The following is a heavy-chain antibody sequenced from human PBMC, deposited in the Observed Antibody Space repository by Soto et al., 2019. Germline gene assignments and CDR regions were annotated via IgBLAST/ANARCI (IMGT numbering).Heavy chain of an antibody. Sequence: ASVKVSCKASGYTFTSYAMHWVRQAPGQRLEWMGWINVGSGNTEYSQNFQDRITITRDTSASTVYMELSGLRSEDTAVYYCARDGGACGYRLPYYYYIGMHVWGQGPAVTVPS. CDR1: GYTFTSYA. J-gene: IGHJ6*02. CDR3: ARDGGACGYRLPYYYYIGMHV. CDR2: INVGSGNT. D-gene: IGHD5-12*01. V-gene: IGHV1-3*01.